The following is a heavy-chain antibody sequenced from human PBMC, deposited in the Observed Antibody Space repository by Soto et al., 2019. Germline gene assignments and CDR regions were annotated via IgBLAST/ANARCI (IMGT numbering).Heavy chain of an antibody. D-gene: IGHD3-16*01. CDR2: ISVGGDRK. V-gene: IGHV3-23*01. CDR3: SSSDGYGNY. Sequence: DVQLLQSGGGLVQPGGSLRVSCAASGFSVSSYSMTWVRQAPGKGLEYVSGISVGGDRKFYADSVKVLFTVSRDNSKNILHLQTDSLRVAHTSISSCSSSDGYGNYWGQGTLVTVSS. CDR1: GFSVSSYS. J-gene: IGHJ4*02.